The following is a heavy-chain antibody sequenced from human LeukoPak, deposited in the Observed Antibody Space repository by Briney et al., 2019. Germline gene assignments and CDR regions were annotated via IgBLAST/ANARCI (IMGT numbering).Heavy chain of an antibody. CDR2: INHSGST. J-gene: IGHJ5*02. CDR3: ARVGSSSWYFQLRSRNWFDP. V-gene: IGHV4-39*07. CDR1: GGSISSSSYY. D-gene: IGHD6-13*01. Sequence: PSETLSLTCTVSGGSISSSSYYWGWIRQPPGKGLEWIGEINHSGSTNYNPSLKSRVTISVDTSKNQFSLKLSSVTAADTAVYYCARVGSSSWYFQLRSRNWFDPWGQGTLVTVSS.